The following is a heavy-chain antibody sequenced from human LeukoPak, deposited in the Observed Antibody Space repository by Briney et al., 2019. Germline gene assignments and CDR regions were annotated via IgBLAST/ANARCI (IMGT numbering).Heavy chain of an antibody. CDR1: GYTFTGYY. D-gene: IGHD3-16*01. CDR3: TRGGVYDPTAFDI. Sequence: ASVKVSCKASGYTFTGYYMHWVRQAPGQRLEWMGWINPNSGGTNYAQKFQGRVTMTRDTSISTAYMELSRLRSDDTAVYYCTRGGVYDPTAFDIWGQGTMATVPS. J-gene: IGHJ3*02. V-gene: IGHV1-2*02. CDR2: INPNSGGT.